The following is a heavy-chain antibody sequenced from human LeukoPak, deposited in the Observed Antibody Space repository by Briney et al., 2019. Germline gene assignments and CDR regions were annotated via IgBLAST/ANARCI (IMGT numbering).Heavy chain of an antibody. V-gene: IGHV1-69*04. J-gene: IGHJ5*02. Sequence: SVKVSCKASGGTFSSYAISWVRQAPGQGLEWMGRIIPIFGIANYAQKFQGRVTITADKSTSTAYMELSSLRSEDTAVSYCARHPLGGYWFDPWGQGTLVTVSS. CDR1: GGTFSSYA. CDR2: IIPIFGIA. CDR3: ARHPLGGYWFDP.